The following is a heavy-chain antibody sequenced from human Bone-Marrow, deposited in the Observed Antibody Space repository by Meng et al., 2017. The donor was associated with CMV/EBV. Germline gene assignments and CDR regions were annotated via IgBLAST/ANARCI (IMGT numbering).Heavy chain of an antibody. Sequence: GGSLRLSCVVSGFIFSDYWMTWVRQAPGRGLEWVGNIRQDGSEKYYVDSVRGRFTISRDNAKNSLYLQMNGLRAEDTAIYYCVRDGDTSGLAVWGQGTTVTVSS. J-gene: IGHJ6*02. CDR2: IRQDGSEK. D-gene: IGHD1-26*01. V-gene: IGHV3-7*01. CDR3: VRDGDTSGLAV. CDR1: GFIFSDYW.